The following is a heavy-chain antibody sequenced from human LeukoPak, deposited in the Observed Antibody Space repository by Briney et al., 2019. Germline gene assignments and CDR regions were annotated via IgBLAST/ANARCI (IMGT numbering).Heavy chain of an antibody. CDR2: INPNSGGT. V-gene: IGHV1-2*02. Sequence: GASVKVSCKASGYAFTGYYMHWVRQAPGQGPEWMGWINPNSGGTNYAQKFQGRVTMTRDTSISTAYMELSRLRSDDTAVYYCARGGIVGALNWFDPWGQGTLVTVSS. J-gene: IGHJ5*02. CDR1: GYAFTGYY. CDR3: ARGGIVGALNWFDP. D-gene: IGHD1-26*01.